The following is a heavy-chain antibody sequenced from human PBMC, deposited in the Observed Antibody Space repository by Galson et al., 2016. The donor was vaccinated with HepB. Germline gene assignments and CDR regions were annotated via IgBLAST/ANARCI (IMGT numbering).Heavy chain of an antibody. D-gene: IGHD6-25*01. Sequence: CAISGDSVSSNSAAWNWIRQSPSRGLEWLGRTYYRSKWYNDYAESVKSRITINPDTSKNQFSLQLHSVTPDDTAFYYCAEGGASGYALDYWGQGTLVTVSS. V-gene: IGHV6-1*01. J-gene: IGHJ4*02. CDR2: TYYRSKWYN. CDR1: GDSVSSNSAA. CDR3: AEGGASGYALDY.